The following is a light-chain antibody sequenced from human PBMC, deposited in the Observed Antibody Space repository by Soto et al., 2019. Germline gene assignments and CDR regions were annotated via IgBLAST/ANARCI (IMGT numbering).Light chain of an antibody. CDR3: QQYNGYFRT. CDR2: KAS. CDR1: QSVSSW. J-gene: IGKJ1*01. V-gene: IGKV1-5*03. Sequence: DIQMTQSPSTLSASVGDRVTITCRASQSVSSWLAWHQQKPGKAPKLLIYKASSLEPGVPSRFSGSGSGTEFTLTISSLQPDDFATYYCQQYNGYFRTFGQGTRVEIK.